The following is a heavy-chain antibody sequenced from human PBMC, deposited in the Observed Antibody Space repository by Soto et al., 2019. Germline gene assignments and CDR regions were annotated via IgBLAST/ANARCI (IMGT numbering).Heavy chain of an antibody. CDR3: ARRETVSSSWFVGGADAFDI. CDR1: GGSISSSSYY. J-gene: IGHJ3*02. CDR2: IYYSGST. V-gene: IGHV4-39*01. D-gene: IGHD6-13*01. Sequence: NPSETLSLTCTVSGGSISSSSYYWGWIRQPPGKGLEWIGSIYYSGSTYYNKSLKSRVTISVDTSKNQFSLKLSSVTAADTALYYCARRETVSSSWFVGGADAFDIWGQGTMVTVSS.